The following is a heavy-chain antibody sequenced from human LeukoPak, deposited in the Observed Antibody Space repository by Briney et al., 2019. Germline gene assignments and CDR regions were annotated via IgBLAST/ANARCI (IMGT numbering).Heavy chain of an antibody. D-gene: IGHD2-15*01. Sequence: ASVTVSCKASGYTFTSYYMHWVRQAPGQGLEWMGIINPSGGSTSYAQKFQGRVTMTRDTSTSTVYMELSSLRSEDTAVYYCARDRDLYCSGGSCYPGYFDYWGQGTLVTVSS. CDR1: GYTFTSYY. CDR3: ARDRDLYCSGGSCYPGYFDY. CDR2: INPSGGST. J-gene: IGHJ4*02. V-gene: IGHV1-46*01.